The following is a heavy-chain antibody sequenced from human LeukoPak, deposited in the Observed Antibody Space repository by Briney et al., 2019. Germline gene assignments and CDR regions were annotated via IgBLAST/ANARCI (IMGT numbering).Heavy chain of an antibody. CDR2: IYPADSDT. CDR1: GYSFTNNW. D-gene: IGHD2-15*01. CDR3: ASEGIIAVGAAFDI. J-gene: IGHJ3*02. V-gene: IGHV5-51*01. Sequence: GESLKISCKGSGYSFTNNWIGWVLQMPGKGLEWMGIIYPADSDTRYSPSFQGQVTISADKSISTAYLQWSSLKASDTAMYYCASEGIIAVGAAFDIWGQGTLVTVSS.